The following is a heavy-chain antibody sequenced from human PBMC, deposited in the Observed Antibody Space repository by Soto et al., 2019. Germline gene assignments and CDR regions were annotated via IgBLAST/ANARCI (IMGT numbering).Heavy chain of an antibody. V-gene: IGHV4-34*01. CDR1: GGSFSGYY. Sequence: QVQLQQWGAGLLKPSETLSLTCAVYGGSFSGYYWTWIRQSPEKGLEWIGEVNHSGTTYYNPSLKTRDTISVHTPKNKFSMKMSSVTAADTAVYYWARGIGYCSSINCYSSRRLRFDSWGQGTLVTVSS. D-gene: IGHD2-2*01. CDR3: ARGIGYCSSINCYSSRRLRFDS. J-gene: IGHJ4*02. CDR2: VNHSGTT.